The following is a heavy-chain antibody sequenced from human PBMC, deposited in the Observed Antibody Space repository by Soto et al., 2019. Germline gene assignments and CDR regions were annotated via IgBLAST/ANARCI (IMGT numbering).Heavy chain of an antibody. CDR3: VSLRQDSSGWYYFDY. D-gene: IGHD6-19*01. Sequence: PGGSLRLSCAASGFTFSSYAMSWVRQAPGKGLEWVSAISGSGGSTYSQRFTISRDNSKNTLYLQMNSLRVEDTAVYYCVSLRQDSSGWYYFDYWGQGTLVTVSS. CDR1: GFTFSSYA. J-gene: IGHJ4*02. CDR2: ISGSGGST. V-gene: IGHV3-23*01.